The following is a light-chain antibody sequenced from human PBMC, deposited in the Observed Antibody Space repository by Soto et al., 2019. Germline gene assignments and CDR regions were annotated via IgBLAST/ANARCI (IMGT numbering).Light chain of an antibody. CDR3: CSYAGSSTYV. Sequence: LTPPAPLSWAPWTSVHHFCPGTSRVFGSYNLVSWYQQHPGKAPKLMIYEDSKRPSGVSNRFSGSKSGNTASLTISGLQAEDDADYYCCSYAGSSTYVFGTGTKVTVL. CDR1: SRVFGSYNL. CDR2: EDS. V-gene: IGLV2-23*01. J-gene: IGLJ1*01.